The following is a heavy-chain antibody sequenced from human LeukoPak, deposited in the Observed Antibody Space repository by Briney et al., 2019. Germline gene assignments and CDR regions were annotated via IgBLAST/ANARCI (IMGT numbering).Heavy chain of an antibody. CDR1: GSTFSTYT. CDR3: TTGGSVIVAGTRAFDI. Sequence: GGSLRLSCAASGSTFSTYTMYWVRQPPGKGLEWVGRIKSEIDGGATDYAAPVQGRFTISRDDSQATLYLQMNSLKTEDTAVYYCTTGGSVIVAGTRAFDIWGQGTMVTVSS. J-gene: IGHJ3*02. V-gene: IGHV3-15*07. D-gene: IGHD5-12*01. CDR2: IKSEIDGGAT.